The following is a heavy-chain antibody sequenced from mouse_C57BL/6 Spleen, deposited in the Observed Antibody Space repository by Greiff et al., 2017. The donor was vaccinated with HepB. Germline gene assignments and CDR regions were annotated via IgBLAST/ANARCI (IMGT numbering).Heavy chain of an antibody. CDR3: AREAYSHLYFDY. Sequence: QVQLKESGPGLVAPSQSLSISCTVSGFSLTSYGVHWVRQPPGKGLEWLVVIWSDGSTTYNSALKSRLSISKDNSKSQVFLKMNSLQTDDTAMYYCAREAYSHLYFDYWGQGTTLTVSS. J-gene: IGHJ2*01. V-gene: IGHV2-6*03. CDR1: GFSLTSYG. D-gene: IGHD2-10*01. CDR2: IWSDGST.